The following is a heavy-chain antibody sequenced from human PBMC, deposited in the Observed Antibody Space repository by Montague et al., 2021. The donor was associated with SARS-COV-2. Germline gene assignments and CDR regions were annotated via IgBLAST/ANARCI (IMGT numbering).Heavy chain of an antibody. V-gene: IGHV6-1*01. CDR1: GDSVGGNAAG. CDR3: VRDTGSAQAGFDA. Sequence: CAISGDSVGGNAAGCRWVRQSPSVDLGWQVVTNYRSKWTSDYATSVEGRISIDPDTSKNQFFLHLRSVTPEDTGVYYCVRDTGSAQAGFDAWGQGTLVTVSS. D-gene: IGHD4-17*01. J-gene: IGHJ4*02. CDR2: TNYRSKWTS.